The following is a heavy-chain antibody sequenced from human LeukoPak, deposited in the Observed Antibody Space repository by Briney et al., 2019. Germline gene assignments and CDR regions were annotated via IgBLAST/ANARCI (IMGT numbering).Heavy chain of an antibody. CDR2: ISYDGSIK. J-gene: IGHJ4*02. V-gene: IGHV3-30-3*01. CDR3: ARSSGLGYSSSSSFDY. D-gene: IGHD6-6*01. CDR1: GFTFSNYA. Sequence: GGSLRLSCAASGFTFSNYAMHWVRQAPGKGLEWVAVISYDGSIKYYADSVKGRFTISRDNSKNTLYLQMNSLRAEDTAVYYCARSSGLGYSSSSSFDYWGQGTLVTVSS.